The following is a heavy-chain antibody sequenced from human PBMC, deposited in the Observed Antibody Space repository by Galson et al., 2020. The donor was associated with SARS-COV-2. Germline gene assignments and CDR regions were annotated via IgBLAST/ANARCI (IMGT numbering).Heavy chain of an antibody. J-gene: IGHJ6*02. V-gene: IGHV4-59*08. CDR1: GGSISTYY. Sequence: ETSETLSLTCTVSGGSISTYYWTWIRQPPGKGLEWIGSMYYSGSTNYNPSLKSRVTISVDTSKNQLSLKLSSVTAADTAVYYCARLGCSSISCSSMDVWGQGTTVTVS. CDR3: ARLGCSSISCSSMDV. D-gene: IGHD2-2*01. CDR2: MYYSGST.